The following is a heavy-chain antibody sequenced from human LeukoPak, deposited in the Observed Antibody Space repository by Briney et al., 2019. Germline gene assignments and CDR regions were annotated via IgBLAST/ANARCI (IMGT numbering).Heavy chain of an antibody. D-gene: IGHD2-15*01. CDR2: IRSRANSYVT. Sequence: GGSLRLSCAASGLSFSGSAMHWVRQASGKGLEWLGRIRSRANSYVTVYAASVEGRVTISRDDSKNTAYLQMNSLKTEETAVYYCTRHSDKYCSGAGCYVNNFYGLDVWGQGTTVTVSS. CDR1: GLSFSGSA. V-gene: IGHV3-73*01. CDR3: TRHSDKYCSGAGCYVNNFYGLDV. J-gene: IGHJ6*02.